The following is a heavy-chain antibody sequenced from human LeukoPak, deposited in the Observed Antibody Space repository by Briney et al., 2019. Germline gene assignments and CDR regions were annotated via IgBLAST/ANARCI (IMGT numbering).Heavy chain of an antibody. D-gene: IGHD1-1*01. CDR3: VRYYTRNAWYFDL. CDR1: GFTITSDW. J-gene: IGHJ2*01. Sequence: QSGGSLRLTCAASGFTITSDWMSWVRQDPGKGLEWVANIKPDEGRNYYVDSVKGRFTVSRDTAKNSFYLKMNSVTAEDMAVYYCVRYYTRNAWYFDLWAVAPWSLSPQ. CDR2: IKPDEGRN. V-gene: IGHV3-7*01.